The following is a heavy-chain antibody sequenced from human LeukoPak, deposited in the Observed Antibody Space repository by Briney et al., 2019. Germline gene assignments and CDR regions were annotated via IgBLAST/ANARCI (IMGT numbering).Heavy chain of an antibody. Sequence: GGSLRLSCAASGFIFSSHGMNWVRQAPGKGLEWVSGISPSGDITYYADSVKGRFTISRDNSKNSLYLQMNSLRAEDTALYYCAKDIQYYYDSSGYFGAFDIWGQGTMVTVSS. J-gene: IGHJ3*02. D-gene: IGHD3-22*01. CDR2: ISPSGDIT. V-gene: IGHV3-23*01. CDR1: GFIFSSHG. CDR3: AKDIQYYYDSSGYFGAFDI.